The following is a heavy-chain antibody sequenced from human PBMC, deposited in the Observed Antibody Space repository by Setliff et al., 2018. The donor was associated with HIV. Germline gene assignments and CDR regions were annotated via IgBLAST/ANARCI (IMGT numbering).Heavy chain of an antibody. Sequence: GESLRLSCAASGFTFNDFGMIWVRQAPGKGLEWVSSITRDSSYMYYGDSVKGRFTISRDSATNSVYLQMNRLRADDTAVYYCSRGLATSRFRAFDLWGQGTLVTVSS. J-gene: IGHJ3*01. CDR2: ITRDSSYM. CDR3: SRGLATSRFRAFDL. CDR1: GFTFNDFG. V-gene: IGHV3-21*04. D-gene: IGHD5-12*01.